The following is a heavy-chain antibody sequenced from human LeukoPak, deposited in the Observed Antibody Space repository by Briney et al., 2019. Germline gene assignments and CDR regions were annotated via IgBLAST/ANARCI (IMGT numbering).Heavy chain of an antibody. J-gene: IGHJ6*03. V-gene: IGHV3-20*04. CDR2: INWEGSDT. D-gene: IGHD1-1*01. Sequence: PGGSLRLSCEASGFSFDDYAMIWVRQAPGKGLERVCDINWEGSDTGYADSVKGRFTISRDNGKTSLFLEMHNLRAEDTALYFCARKTTTAYYYYMDIWGKGTTVIVSS. CDR1: GFSFDDYA. CDR3: ARKTTTAYYYYMDI.